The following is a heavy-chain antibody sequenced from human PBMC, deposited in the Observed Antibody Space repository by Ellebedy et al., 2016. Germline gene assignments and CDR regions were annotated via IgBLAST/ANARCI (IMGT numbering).Heavy chain of an antibody. D-gene: IGHD5-18*01. CDR2: IYTNGRT. V-gene: IGHV4-59*02. CDR3: ARDGYTFGLDAFDI. CDR1: GGSVSSYY. J-gene: IGHJ3*02. Sequence: SETLSLXXTVPGGSVSSYYWSWFRQPPGQGLEWIGQIYTNGRTNYNPSLKSRLTISVDTSKNQFSLRLNSVTTADTAVYYCARDGYTFGLDAFDIWGQGTVLTVSS.